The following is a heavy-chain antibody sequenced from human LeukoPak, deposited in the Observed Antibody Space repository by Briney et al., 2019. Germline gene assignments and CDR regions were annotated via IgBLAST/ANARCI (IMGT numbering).Heavy chain of an antibody. V-gene: IGHV3-30*02. J-gene: IGHJ4*02. D-gene: IGHD1/OR15-1a*01. CDR2: MRFDGSSK. CDR1: GFILSDYG. Sequence: PGGTLRLSCAASGFILSDYGIHTVRQAPGPRLEGVAFMRFDGSSKYYTDSVTCRFNISRDNSRQTVYLQINRLRVAATARYSTAKEGTASKPSDLDYWGQGTLVTVSS. CDR3: AKEGTASKPSDLDY.